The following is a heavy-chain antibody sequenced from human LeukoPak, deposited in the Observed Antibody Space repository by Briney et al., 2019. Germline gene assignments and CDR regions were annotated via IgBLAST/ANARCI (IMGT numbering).Heavy chain of an antibody. CDR1: GFTFTSYS. J-gene: IGHJ4*02. CDR2: ISGSGGST. D-gene: IGHD6-19*01. V-gene: IGHV3-23*01. CDR3: AKGGISPPRGYSSGWYLFDY. Sequence: GGSLRLSCAASGFTFTSYSMNWVRQAPGKGLEWVSTISGSGGSTYYADSVKGRFTISRDNSKNTLYLQMNSLRAEDTAVYYCAKGGISPPRGYSSGWYLFDYWGQGTLVTVSS.